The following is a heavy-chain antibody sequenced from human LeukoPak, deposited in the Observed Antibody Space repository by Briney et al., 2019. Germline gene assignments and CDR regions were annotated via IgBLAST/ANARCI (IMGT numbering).Heavy chain of an antibody. CDR2: INTNTGNP. V-gene: IGHV7-4-1*02. J-gene: IGHJ1*01. Sequence: ASVKVSCKASGYTFTSYAMNWVRQAPGQRLEWIGWINTNTGNPTYAQGFTGRFVFSLDTTVITAYLQISSLKAEATAVYYCARDRRIAAAGSRDFQHWGQGTLVTVSS. CDR3: ARDRRIAAAGSRDFQH. CDR1: GYTFTSYA. D-gene: IGHD6-13*01.